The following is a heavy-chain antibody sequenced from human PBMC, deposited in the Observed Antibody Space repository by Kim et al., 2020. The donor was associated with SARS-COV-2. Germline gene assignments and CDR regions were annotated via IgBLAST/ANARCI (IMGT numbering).Heavy chain of an antibody. D-gene: IGHD3-10*01. CDR2: IYNDRSDT. Sequence: GGSLRLSCAASGFTFSSHWMHWVRQPPGKGLIWVSRIYNDRSDTFYAESVKGRFTISRDNAKNTLYLQMNSLRVEDTAVYYCVRAKRDYYGPLDSWGQGTLVTVSS. CDR1: GFTFSSHW. CDR3: VRAKRDYYGPLDS. V-gene: IGHV3-74*01. J-gene: IGHJ4*02.